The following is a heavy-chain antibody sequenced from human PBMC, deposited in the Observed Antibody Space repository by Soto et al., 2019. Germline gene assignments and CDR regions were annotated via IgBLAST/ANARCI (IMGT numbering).Heavy chain of an antibody. CDR3: ARAVTSIQLWRTAFDI. J-gene: IGHJ3*02. CDR1: GGTFSSYA. D-gene: IGHD5-18*01. Sequence: SVKGSFKASGGTFSSYAISWVRQAPGQGLEWMGGIIPIFGTANYAQKFQGRVTITADESTSTAYMELSSLRSEDTAVYYCARAVTSIQLWRTAFDISGQGTMVTVS. V-gene: IGHV1-69*13. CDR2: IIPIFGTA.